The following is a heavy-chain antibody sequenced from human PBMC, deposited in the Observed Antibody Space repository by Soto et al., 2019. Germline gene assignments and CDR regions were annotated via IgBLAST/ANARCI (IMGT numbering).Heavy chain of an antibody. J-gene: IGHJ2*01. Sequence: GGSLRLSCAASGFTFSNAWMSWVRQAPGKGLEWVGRIKSKTDGGTTDYAAPVKGRFTISRDDSKNTLYLQMNSLKTEDTAVYYCTTVRGYYYSWYFDLWGRGTLVTVSS. D-gene: IGHD3-22*01. CDR3: TTVRGYYYSWYFDL. CDR1: GFTFSNAW. V-gene: IGHV3-15*01. CDR2: IKSKTDGGTT.